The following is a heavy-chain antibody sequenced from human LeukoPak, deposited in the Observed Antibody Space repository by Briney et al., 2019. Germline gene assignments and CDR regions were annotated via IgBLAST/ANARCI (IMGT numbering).Heavy chain of an antibody. D-gene: IGHD6-19*01. CDR3: ARERASSGWYYFDY. CDR2: IYYSGST. CDR1: GGSISSYY. V-gene: IGHV4-59*01. J-gene: IGHJ4*01. Sequence: KSSETLSLTCTVSGGSISSYYWSWIRQPPGKGLERIGYIYYSGSTNYNPSLKSRVTISVDTSKNQFSLKLSSVTAADTAVYYCARERASSGWYYFDYWGQGTLVTVSS.